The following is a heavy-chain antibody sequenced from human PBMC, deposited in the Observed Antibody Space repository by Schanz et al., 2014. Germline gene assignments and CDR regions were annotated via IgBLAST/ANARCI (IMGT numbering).Heavy chain of an antibody. CDR1: GFTFSSYA. CDR2: ISSSSSYI. Sequence: EVQLVESGGGLVQPGGSLRLSCAASGFTFSSYAMSWVRQAPGKGLEWVSSISSSSSYIYYADSVKGRFTVSRDNARNSLYLHMNTLGAEDTAVYYCARDSRPNYDFLTAYYSIDYWGQGTLVTVSS. V-gene: IGHV3-48*01. CDR3: ARDSRPNYDFLTAYYSIDY. D-gene: IGHD3-9*01. J-gene: IGHJ4*02.